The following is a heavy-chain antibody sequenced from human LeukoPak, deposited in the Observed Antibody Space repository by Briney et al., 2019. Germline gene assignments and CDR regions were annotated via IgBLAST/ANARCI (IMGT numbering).Heavy chain of an antibody. CDR1: GFTFSYYE. D-gene: IGHD6-13*01. J-gene: IGHJ4*02. CDR2: ICNSGATI. Sequence: PGGSLRLSCAASGFTFSYYEMNWVRQAPGKGLEWVSYICNSGATIYYADSVKGRFTIPRDNAKSSLFLQMNSLRAEDTGVYYCARATFSSSGHSYWGQGTLVTVSS. V-gene: IGHV3-48*03. CDR3: ARATFSSSGHSY.